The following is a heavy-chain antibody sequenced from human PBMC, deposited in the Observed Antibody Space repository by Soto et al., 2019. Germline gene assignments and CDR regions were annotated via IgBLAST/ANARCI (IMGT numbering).Heavy chain of an antibody. CDR3: ARRILLWSVRDAFDI. CDR2: IYPEDSDT. CDR1: GYTYPSYW. D-gene: IGHD3-10*01. Sequence: EVQLVQSGAEVKKPGESRKISCKGFGYTYPSYWIGWVRQMPGKGLEWMGIIYPEDSDTRYSPSFQGQVTISADKSISTAYLQWSSLKASDTAMYYCARRILLWSVRDAFDIWGQGTMVTVSS. V-gene: IGHV5-51*03. J-gene: IGHJ3*02.